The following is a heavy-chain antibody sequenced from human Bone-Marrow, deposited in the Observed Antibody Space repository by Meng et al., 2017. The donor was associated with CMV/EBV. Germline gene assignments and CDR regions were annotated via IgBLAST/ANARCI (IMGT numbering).Heavy chain of an antibody. Sequence: ASVKVSCKASGYTFTSYDINWVRQATGQGLEWMGWMNPNSGNTNYAQKFQGRVTMTRDTSISTAYMELSRLRSDDTAVYYCARDNGPSGSYYENWFDPWGQGTLVTVSS. J-gene: IGHJ5*02. CDR1: GYTFTSYD. D-gene: IGHD1-26*01. CDR3: ARDNGPSGSYYENWFDP. CDR2: MNPNSGNT. V-gene: IGHV1-8*01.